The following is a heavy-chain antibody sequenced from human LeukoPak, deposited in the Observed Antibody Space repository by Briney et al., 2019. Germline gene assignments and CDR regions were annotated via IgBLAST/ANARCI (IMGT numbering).Heavy chain of an antibody. CDR2: INSDGSST. Sequence: GGSLRLSCAASEFTFSSYWMHWVRQAPGKGLVWVSRINSDGSSTSYADSVKGRFTISRGNAKNTLYLQMNSLRAEDTAVYYCARGFTIFGVVNDAFDISGQGTMVTVSS. J-gene: IGHJ3*02. V-gene: IGHV3-74*01. CDR1: EFTFSSYW. D-gene: IGHD3-3*01. CDR3: ARGFTIFGVVNDAFDI.